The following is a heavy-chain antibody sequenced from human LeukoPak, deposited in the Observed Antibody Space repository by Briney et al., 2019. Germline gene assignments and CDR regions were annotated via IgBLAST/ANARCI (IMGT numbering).Heavy chain of an antibody. CDR2: ISYGGSNK. J-gene: IGHJ3*02. CDR3: AREYYDSSGYYFVTVHAFDI. CDR1: GFTFTTYG. Sequence: GGSLRLSCAASGFTFTTYGLHWVRQAPGKGLEWVAVISYGGSNKYYADSVKGRFTISRDNSKNTLYLQMNSLRAEDTAVYYCAREYYDSSGYYFVTVHAFDIWGQGTMVTVSS. V-gene: IGHV3-30*03. D-gene: IGHD3-22*01.